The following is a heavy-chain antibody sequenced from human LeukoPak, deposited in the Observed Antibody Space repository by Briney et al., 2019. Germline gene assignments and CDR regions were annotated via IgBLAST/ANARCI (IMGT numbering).Heavy chain of an antibody. D-gene: IGHD2-15*01. CDR1: GESLNSYY. Sequence: SETLSLTCAVYGESLNSYYWSWVRQPPGEGLEWIGEIYESGTTKYNPSLKSRVTISMVPSKQQFSLSLNSVTAADTAVYYCARGAWATRLGSWGRGTPVIVSS. CDR2: IYESGTT. CDR3: ARGAWATRLGS. V-gene: IGHV4-34*01. J-gene: IGHJ4*02.